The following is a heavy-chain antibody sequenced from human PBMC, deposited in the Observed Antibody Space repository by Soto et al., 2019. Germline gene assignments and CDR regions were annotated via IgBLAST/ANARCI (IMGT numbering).Heavy chain of an antibody. CDR1: GFTFSSYD. Sequence: PGGSLRLSCAASGFTFSSYDMHWVRQATGKGLEWVSAIGTAGDTYYPGSVKGRFTISRENAKNSLYLQMNSLRAEDTAVYYCARVFAGTTLGRYYYGMDVWGQGTTVTVSS. V-gene: IGHV3-13*01. J-gene: IGHJ6*02. CDR3: ARVFAGTTLGRYYYGMDV. D-gene: IGHD1-7*01. CDR2: IGTAGDT.